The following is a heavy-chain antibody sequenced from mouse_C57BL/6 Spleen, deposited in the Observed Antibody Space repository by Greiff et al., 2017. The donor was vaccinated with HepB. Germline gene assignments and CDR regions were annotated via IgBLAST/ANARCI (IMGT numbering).Heavy chain of an antibody. J-gene: IGHJ3*01. V-gene: IGHV1-50*01. CDR2: IDPSDSYT. CDR3: ARAGDYDERFAY. CDR1: GYTFTSYW. Sequence: QVQLQQPGAELVKPGASVKLSCKASGYTFTSYWMQWVKQRPGQGLEWIGEIDPSDSYTNYNQKFKGKATLTVDTSSSTAYMQLSSLTSGDSAVYYCARAGDYDERFAYWGQGTLVTVSA. D-gene: IGHD2-4*01.